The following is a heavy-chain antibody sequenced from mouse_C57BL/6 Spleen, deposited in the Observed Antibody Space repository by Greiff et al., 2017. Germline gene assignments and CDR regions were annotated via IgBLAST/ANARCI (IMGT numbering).Heavy chain of an antibody. V-gene: IGHV1-74*01. Sequence: QVQLKQPGAELVKPGASVKVSCKASGYTFTSYWMHWVKQRPGQGLEWIGRIHPSDSDTNYNQKFKGKATLTVDKSSSTAYMQLSSLTSEDSAVYYCAMMNWDDAMDYWGQGTSVTVSS. CDR2: IHPSDSDT. CDR1: GYTFTSYW. CDR3: AMMNWDDAMDY. J-gene: IGHJ4*01. D-gene: IGHD4-1*01.